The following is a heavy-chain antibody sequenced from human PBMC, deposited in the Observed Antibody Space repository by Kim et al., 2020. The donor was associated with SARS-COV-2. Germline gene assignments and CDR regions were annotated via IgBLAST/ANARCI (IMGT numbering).Heavy chain of an antibody. J-gene: IGHJ4*02. CDR3: ARSFSGSYFGYDY. V-gene: IGHV3-30*03. D-gene: IGHD1-26*01. Sequence: GGSLRLSCAASGFTFNTYGMHWVRQAPGKGLEWVAVISYDGSHKYYVDSVKGRFTISRDNSKNTLYLQMNSLRIEDTAVYYCARSFSGSYFGYDYWGQGSLVADYS. CDR2: ISYDGSHK. CDR1: GFTFNTYG.